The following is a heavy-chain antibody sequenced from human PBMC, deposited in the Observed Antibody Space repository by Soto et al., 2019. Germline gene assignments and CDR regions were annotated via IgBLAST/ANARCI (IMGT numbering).Heavy chain of an antibody. J-gene: IGHJ3*02. CDR3: ARYLIIPRAFDI. CDR1: GFTFSTYS. V-gene: IGHV3-48*04. Sequence: GGSLRLSCSVSGFTFSTYSMAWIRQAPGKGLEWLSYISSSSSVIYYADSVKGRITVSRDNGKNALILQMHSLRADDTAVYYCARYLIIPRAFDIWGEGTAVTVSS. D-gene: IGHD2-21*01. CDR2: ISSSSSVI.